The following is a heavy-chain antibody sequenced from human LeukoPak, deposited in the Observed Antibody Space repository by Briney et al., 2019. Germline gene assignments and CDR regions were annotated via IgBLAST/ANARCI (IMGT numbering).Heavy chain of an antibody. Sequence: PGGSLRLSCAASGFTFSSYGMHWVRQTPGKGLVWVSYLNTDGSSTTYADSVRGRFTISRDNAKNTLYLQMNSLRAEDTAVYYCARTGIAVAGTHSYYYNYGMDVWGHGTTVTVS. CDR3: ARTGIAVAGTHSYYYNYGMDV. CDR1: GFTFSSYG. CDR2: LNTDGSST. D-gene: IGHD6-19*01. J-gene: IGHJ6*02. V-gene: IGHV3-74*01.